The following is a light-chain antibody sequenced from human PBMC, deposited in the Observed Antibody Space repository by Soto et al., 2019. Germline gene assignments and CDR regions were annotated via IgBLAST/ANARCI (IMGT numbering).Light chain of an antibody. J-gene: IGKJ1*01. CDR1: QNINTN. CDR2: DAS. Sequence: ESVLTQAPVTLSLSPGEGATLSCKASQNINTNLGWYQQKPGQAPRLLIYDASLRATGIPASFTGSGSGTDFTLTINRLEPEDFAVYYCQQRGNWPRTWAFGQGTKVEV. V-gene: IGKV3-11*01. CDR3: QQRGNWPRTWA.